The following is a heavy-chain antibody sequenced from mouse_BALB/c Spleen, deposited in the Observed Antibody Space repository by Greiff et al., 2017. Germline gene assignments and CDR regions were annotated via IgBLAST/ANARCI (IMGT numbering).Heavy chain of an antibody. CDR1: GYTFTSYY. CDR2: INPSNGGT. J-gene: IGHJ3*01. D-gene: IGHD1-1*01. V-gene: IGHV1S81*02. Sequence: VQLQQSGAELVKPGASVKLSCKASGYTFTSYYMYWVKQRPGQGLEWIGEINPSNGGTNFNEKFKSKATLTVDKSSSTAYMQLSSLTSEDSAVYYYARLYGNSPAWFAYWGQGTLVTVSA. CDR3: ARLYGNSPAWFAY.